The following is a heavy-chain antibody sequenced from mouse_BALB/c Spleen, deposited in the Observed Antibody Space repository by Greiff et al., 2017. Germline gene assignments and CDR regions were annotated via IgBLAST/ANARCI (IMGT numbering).Heavy chain of an antibody. V-gene: IGHV5-6-3*01. CDR3: ARGGVRQVWFAY. CDR1: GFTFSSYG. D-gene: IGHD2-14*01. Sequence: EVMLVESGGGLVQPGGSLKLSCAASGFTFSSYGMSWVRQTPDKRLELVATINSNGGSTYYPDSVKGRFTISRDNAKNTLYLQMSSLKSEDTAMYYCARGGVRQVWFAYWGQGTLVTVSA. CDR2: INSNGGST. J-gene: IGHJ3*01.